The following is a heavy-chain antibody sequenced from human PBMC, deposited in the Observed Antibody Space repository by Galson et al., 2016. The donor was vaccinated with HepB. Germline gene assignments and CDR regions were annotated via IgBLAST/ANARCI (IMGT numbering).Heavy chain of an antibody. CDR2: IWYDGSNK. V-gene: IGHV3-33*01. Sequence: SLRLSCAASGFTFGSYAMHWVRQAPGKGLEWVAVIWYDGSNKYYADSVKGRFTISRDNSKNTLYLQMNSLRAEDTAVHYCAREVGYCTSTSCEGHMDVWGKGTTVTVSS. CDR1: GFTFGSYA. CDR3: AREVGYCTSTSCEGHMDV. D-gene: IGHD2-2*01. J-gene: IGHJ6*03.